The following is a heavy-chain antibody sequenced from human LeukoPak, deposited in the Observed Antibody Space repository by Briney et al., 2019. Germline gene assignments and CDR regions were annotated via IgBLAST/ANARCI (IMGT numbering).Heavy chain of an antibody. V-gene: IGHV3-23*01. CDR1: GFTFNTYD. J-gene: IGHJ1*01. CDR3: ARDRVTAAGTIWAEYFLH. D-gene: IGHD6-13*01. CDR2: ISGSGGST. Sequence: GGSLRLSCAASGFTFNTYDMGWVRQAPGKGLEWVSGISGSGGSTYDADSVKGRFTISRENSKNTLYLQMNSLRAEDTAVYYGARDRVTAAGTIWAEYFLHWGQGTLVTVFS.